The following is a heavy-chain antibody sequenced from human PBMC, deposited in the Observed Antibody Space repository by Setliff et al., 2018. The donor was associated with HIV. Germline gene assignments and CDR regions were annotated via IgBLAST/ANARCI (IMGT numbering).Heavy chain of an antibody. D-gene: IGHD3-10*01. J-gene: IGHJ4*02. Sequence: PGGSLRLSCAASRFRFDDYGMSWVRQAPGKGLEWVSGINWNGGSTGYADSVKGRFTISRDNGKDSLYLQMNSLRPEDTALYYCARDKTAVYGSANYYKSPLGFWGQGTLVTVSS. CDR3: ARDKTAVYGSANYYKSPLGF. V-gene: IGHV3-20*04. CDR1: RFRFDDYG. CDR2: INWNGGST.